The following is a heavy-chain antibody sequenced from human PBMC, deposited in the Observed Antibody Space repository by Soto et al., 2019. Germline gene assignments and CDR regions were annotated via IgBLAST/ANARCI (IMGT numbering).Heavy chain of an antibody. D-gene: IGHD3-22*01. V-gene: IGHV1-69*12. CDR3: ASHYDSSGYCYRGLDY. CDR2: IIPIFGTA. Sequence: QVQRVQSGAEVKKPGSSVKVSCKASGGTFSSYAISWVRQAPGQGLEWMGGIIPIFGTADYAQKFQGRVTITADEPPSTGNMELSSLRSEDTAVYYCASHYDSSGYCYRGLDYWGQGTLVTVSS. J-gene: IGHJ4*02. CDR1: GGTFSSYA.